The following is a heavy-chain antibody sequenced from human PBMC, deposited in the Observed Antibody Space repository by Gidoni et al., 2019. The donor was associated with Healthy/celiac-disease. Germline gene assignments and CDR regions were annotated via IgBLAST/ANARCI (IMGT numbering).Heavy chain of an antibody. CDR2: IYYSGST. Sequence: QVQLQESGPGLVKPSETLSLTCTVSGGSISSYYWSWIRQPPGKGLEWIGYIYYSGSTNYNPSLKSRVTISVDTSKNQFSLKLSSVTAADTAVYYCARDLRGYMDVWGKGTTVTVSS. J-gene: IGHJ6*03. CDR1: GGSISSYY. CDR3: ARDLRGYMDV. V-gene: IGHV4-59*01.